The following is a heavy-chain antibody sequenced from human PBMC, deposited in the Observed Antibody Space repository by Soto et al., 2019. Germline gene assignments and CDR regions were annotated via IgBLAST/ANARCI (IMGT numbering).Heavy chain of an antibody. CDR1: GFTFSSYS. CDR2: ISSSSTTI. V-gene: IGHV3-48*01. Sequence: EVQLAESGGGLVQPGGSLRLSCAGSGFTFSSYSMNWVRQAPGKGLEWVSYISSSSTTIYYAGSVKSRFTISRDNAKNSLYLQMNRLRAEDMGAKHCARANYNGPPGHFDYWGQGNPVNVSS. D-gene: IGHD2-8*01. CDR3: ARANYNGPPGHFDY. J-gene: IGHJ4*02.